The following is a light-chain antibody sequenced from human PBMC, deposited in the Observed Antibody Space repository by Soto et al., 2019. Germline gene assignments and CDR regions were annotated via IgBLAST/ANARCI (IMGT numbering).Light chain of an antibody. V-gene: IGLV1-47*01. CDR1: RSNIGRNF. Sequence: QSVLTQSPSASGTPGQRVTISCSGSRSNIGRNFAYWYQHVPGTAPRLLIQTNNERPSGVPDRFSGSKSGTSVSLAISGLRSDDEATYYCAAWDDTLDAQVFGGGTKVTVL. CDR2: TNN. CDR3: AAWDDTLDAQV. J-gene: IGLJ3*02.